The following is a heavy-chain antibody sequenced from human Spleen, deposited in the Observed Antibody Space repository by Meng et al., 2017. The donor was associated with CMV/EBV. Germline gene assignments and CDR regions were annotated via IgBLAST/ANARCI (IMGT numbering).Heavy chain of an antibody. Sequence: GGSLRLSCAASGFSFSTHNMNWVRQGPGKGLEWVSYISSSASSIYYADSVKGRFTISRDNAKNSLYLQMNSLRAEDTAVYYCARDRLLNVWGQGTTVTVSS. CDR2: ISSSASSI. CDR3: ARDRLLNV. J-gene: IGHJ6*02. CDR1: GFSFSTHN. D-gene: IGHD2-21*02. V-gene: IGHV3-48*03.